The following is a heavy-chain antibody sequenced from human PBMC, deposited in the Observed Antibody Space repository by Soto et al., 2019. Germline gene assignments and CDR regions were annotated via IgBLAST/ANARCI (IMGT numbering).Heavy chain of an antibody. CDR3: ARRTSGSFTSYYFDY. CDR2: IYYSGST. CDR1: GGSISSYY. V-gene: IGHV4-59*01. D-gene: IGHD1-26*01. J-gene: IGHJ4*02. Sequence: SETLSLTCTVSGGSISSYYWSWIRQPPGKGLEWIGYIYYSGSTNYNPSLKGRVTISVDTSKNQFSRKLSSVTAADTAVYYCARRTSGSFTSYYFDYWGQGTLVTVSS.